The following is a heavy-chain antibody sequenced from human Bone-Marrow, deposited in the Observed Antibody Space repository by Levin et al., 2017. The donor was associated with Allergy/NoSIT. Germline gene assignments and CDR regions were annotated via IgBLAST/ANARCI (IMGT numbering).Heavy chain of an antibody. CDR3: ARVKSAPFDL. CDR2: ISSSGASI. CDR1: GFSISTYS. Sequence: PGGSLRLSCAASGFSISTYSMNWVRQAPGKGLEWVSYISSSGASIYYADSVKGRFTISRENAEDSIYLQMNSLRADDTAVYFCARVKSAPFDLWGQGTLVTVTS. J-gene: IGHJ4*02. V-gene: IGHV3-48*01.